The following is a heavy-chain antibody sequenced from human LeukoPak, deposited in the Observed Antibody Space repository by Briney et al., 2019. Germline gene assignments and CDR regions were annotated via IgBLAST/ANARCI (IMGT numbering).Heavy chain of an antibody. CDR2: IYTGGST. CDR1: GFSVNGNY. Sequence: PGGSLRLSCAVSGFSVNGNYMNWVRQAPGKGLEWVSVIYTGGSTYYAESVKGRFTISRDISKNTLYLQMNSLRAEDTAVYYCVRDRGAYFYETGYWGQGTLVTVSS. CDR3: VRDRGAYFYETGY. J-gene: IGHJ4*02. V-gene: IGHV3-66*01. D-gene: IGHD3-22*01.